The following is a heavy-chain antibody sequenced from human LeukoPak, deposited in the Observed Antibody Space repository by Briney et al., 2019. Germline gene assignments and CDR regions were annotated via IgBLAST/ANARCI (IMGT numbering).Heavy chain of an antibody. D-gene: IGHD6-13*01. CDR1: GGSISSYY. V-gene: IGHV4-59*08. J-gene: IGHJ5*02. CDR2: IYYSGST. CDR3: ARPMGGYSSSWDLAFDP. Sequence: SETLSLTCTVSGGSISSYYWSWIRQPPGKGLEWIGYIYYSGSTNYNPSLKSRVTISVDTSKNQFSLKLSSVTAADTAVYYCARPMGGYSSSWDLAFDPWGQGTLVTVSS.